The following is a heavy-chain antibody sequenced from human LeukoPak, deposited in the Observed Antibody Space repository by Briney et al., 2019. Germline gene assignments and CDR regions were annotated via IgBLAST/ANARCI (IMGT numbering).Heavy chain of an antibody. J-gene: IGHJ6*02. CDR2: ISAYNGNT. V-gene: IGHV1-18*01. D-gene: IGHD3-3*01. CDR1: GYTFTSYG. Sequence: ASVKVSCKASGYTFTSYGISWVRQAPGQGLEWMGWISAYNGNTNYAQKFQGRVTMTTDTSTSTAYMELRSLRSDDTAVYYCARDVEIFGVVHYYYYGMDVWGQGTTVTVSS. CDR3: ARDVEIFGVVHYYYYGMDV.